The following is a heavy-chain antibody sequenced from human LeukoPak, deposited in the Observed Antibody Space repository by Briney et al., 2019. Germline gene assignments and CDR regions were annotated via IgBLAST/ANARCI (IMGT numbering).Heavy chain of an antibody. V-gene: IGHV3-9*03. Sequence: GRSLRLSCAASGFTFDDYAMHWVRQAPGKGVEWVSGISWNSGSIGYADSVKGRFTISRDNAKNSLYLQMNSLRAEDMALYYCAKGSMDAFDIWGQGTMVTVSS. J-gene: IGHJ3*02. D-gene: IGHD2-8*01. CDR3: AKGSMDAFDI. CDR1: GFTFDDYA. CDR2: ISWNSGSI.